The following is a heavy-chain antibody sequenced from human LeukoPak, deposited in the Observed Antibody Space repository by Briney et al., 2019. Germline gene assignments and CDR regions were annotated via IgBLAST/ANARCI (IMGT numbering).Heavy chain of an antibody. CDR3: ARDESGYSYGYAY. D-gene: IGHD5-18*01. V-gene: IGHV4-4*02. J-gene: IGHJ4*02. Sequence: SGTLSLTCAVSGGSISSSNWWSWVRQPPGKGLGWIGEIYHSGSTNYNPSLKSRVTISVDKSKNQFSLKLSSVTAADTAVYYCARDESGYSYGYAYWGQGTLVTVSS. CDR2: IYHSGST. CDR1: GGSISSSNW.